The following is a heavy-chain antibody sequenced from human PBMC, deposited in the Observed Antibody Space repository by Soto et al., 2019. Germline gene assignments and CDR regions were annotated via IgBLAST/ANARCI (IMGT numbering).Heavy chain of an antibody. D-gene: IGHD3-10*01. CDR1: GFTFSSYA. CDR3: AKGRRYYYGSGSYNFDYNFDY. CDR2: ISGSGGTT. J-gene: IGHJ4*02. V-gene: IGHV3-23*01. Sequence: PGGSLRLSCAASGFTFSSYAMSWVRQAPAKGLEWVSGISGSGGTTYYADSVKGRFTISRDNSKNTLYLQMNSLRAEDTTLYYCAKGRRYYYGSGSYNFDYNFDYWGQGTQVTVSS.